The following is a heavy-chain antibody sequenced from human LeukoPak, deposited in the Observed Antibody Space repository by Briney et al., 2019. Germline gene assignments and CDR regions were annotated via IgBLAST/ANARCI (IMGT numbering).Heavy chain of an antibody. V-gene: IGHV3-30*18. CDR3: AKESCSSTSCYFDY. J-gene: IGHJ4*02. D-gene: IGHD2-2*01. CDR1: GFTFSAYG. Sequence: PGGSLRLSCVVSGFTFSAYGMHWVRQAPGKGLEWITFISYNGRNKYYADSVKGRFTISRDNSKNTLYLQMNSLRAEDTAVYYCAKESCSSTSCYFDYWGQGTLVTVSS. CDR2: ISYNGRNK.